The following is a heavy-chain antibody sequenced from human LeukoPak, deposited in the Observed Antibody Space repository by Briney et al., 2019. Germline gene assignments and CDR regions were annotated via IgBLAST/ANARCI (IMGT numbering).Heavy chain of an antibody. CDR2: IYYSGST. Sequence: SETLSLTCTVSGGSISSSSYYWGWIRQPPGKGLEWIGSIYYSGSTYYNSSLKSRVTISVDTSKNQFSLKLSSVTAADTAVYYCARASSSGGVLKLLTSRRESRSRGAFDIWGQGTMVTVS. CDR3: ARASSSGGVLKLLTSRRESRSRGAFDI. CDR1: GGSISSSSYY. D-gene: IGHD3-16*01. J-gene: IGHJ3*02. V-gene: IGHV4-39*07.